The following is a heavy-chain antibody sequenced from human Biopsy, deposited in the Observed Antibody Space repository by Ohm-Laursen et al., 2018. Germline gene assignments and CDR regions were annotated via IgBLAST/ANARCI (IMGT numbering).Heavy chain of an antibody. J-gene: IGHJ6*02. Sequence: SDTLSLTCAVYGESFKGYYWRWTRQTPGKGLEWIGEINHSGRTNYNPSLKSRVTISVETSKNQFSLKVRSGTAADTAVYYCVRGVDYYDPYHYYALDVWGQGTTVTVSS. D-gene: IGHD3-22*01. CDR2: INHSGRT. V-gene: IGHV4-34*01. CDR3: VRGVDYYDPYHYYALDV. CDR1: GESFKGYY.